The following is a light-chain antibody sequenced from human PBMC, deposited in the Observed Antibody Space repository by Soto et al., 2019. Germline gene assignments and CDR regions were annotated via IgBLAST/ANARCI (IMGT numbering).Light chain of an antibody. J-gene: IGKJ4*01. V-gene: IGKV3-20*01. CDR2: GAS. Sequence: EIVLTQSPGTLSVSPGERATLSCRASQSVGRNYLAWYQQKPGQAPRLLVHGASTRATGIPDRISGSASGTDFTLTISRLEPEDFAVYYCQQYAASPLTFGGGTKVETK. CDR3: QQYAASPLT. CDR1: QSVGRNY.